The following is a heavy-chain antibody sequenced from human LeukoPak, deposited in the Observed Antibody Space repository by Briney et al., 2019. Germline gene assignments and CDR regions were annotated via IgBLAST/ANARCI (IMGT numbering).Heavy chain of an antibody. CDR2: ISCDGSNK. J-gene: IGHJ6*02. CDR1: GFTFSGYA. V-gene: IGHV3-30-3*01. D-gene: IGHD6-19*01. Sequence: GGSLRLSCAASGFTFSGYAMHWVRQAPGKGLEWVAVISCDGSNKYYADSVKGRFTISRDNSKNTLYLQMNSLRAEDTAVYYCARGTPSSSGWLYYGMDVWGQGTTVTVSS. CDR3: ARGTPSSSGWLYYGMDV.